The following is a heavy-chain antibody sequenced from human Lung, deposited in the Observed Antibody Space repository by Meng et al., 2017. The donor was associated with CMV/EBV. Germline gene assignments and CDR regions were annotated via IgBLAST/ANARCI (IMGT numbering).Heavy chain of an antibody. CDR2: INQDGSER. J-gene: IGHJ2*01. V-gene: IGHV3-7*01. D-gene: IGHD2-2*01. CDR1: GFTFSSYW. Sequence: SCAASGFTFSSYWVSWVRQAPGKGLEWVASINQDGSERYYVDSVKGRFTISRDNAKNSLFLQMNSLRAEDTAQYFCARTKLFVVIPTGRNWYFDLXGRGXLVTVSS. CDR3: ARTKLFVVIPTGRNWYFDL.